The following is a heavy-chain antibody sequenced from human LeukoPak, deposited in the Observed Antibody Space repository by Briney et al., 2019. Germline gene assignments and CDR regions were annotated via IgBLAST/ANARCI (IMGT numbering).Heavy chain of an antibody. V-gene: IGHV3-48*03. Sequence: PGGSLRLSCAASGFTFSSYEMNWVRQAPGKGLEWVSYISSSGTTIYYADSVKGRFTISRDNAKNSLFLQMNSLRAEDTAVYYCARNPGVYMVWDYWGQGTLVTVPS. D-gene: IGHD3-10*01. J-gene: IGHJ4*02. CDR3: ARNPGVYMVWDY. CDR1: GFTFSSYE. CDR2: ISSSGTTI.